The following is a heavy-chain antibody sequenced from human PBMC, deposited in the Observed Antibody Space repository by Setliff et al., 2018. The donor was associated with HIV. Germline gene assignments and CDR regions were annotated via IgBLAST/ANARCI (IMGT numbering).Heavy chain of an antibody. Sequence: ASVKVSCKMSGYTFTNQYIHWIQQAPGKGLEWMGLVDPENPTTIYAARFQGRVTITADTSTDTAYMELSRLRSDDTAVYYCVRAYGSGYYWRFVAFDHWGQGTLVTVSS. CDR2: VDPENPTT. CDR1: GYTFTNQY. D-gene: IGHD3-10*01. V-gene: IGHV1-69-2*01. J-gene: IGHJ4*02. CDR3: VRAYGSGYYWRFVAFDH.